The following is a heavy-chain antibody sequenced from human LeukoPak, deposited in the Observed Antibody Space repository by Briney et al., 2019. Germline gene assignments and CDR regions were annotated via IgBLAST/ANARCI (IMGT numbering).Heavy chain of an antibody. V-gene: IGHV1-69*04. D-gene: IGHD3-22*01. Sequence: PGASVKVSCTASGGTFSSYAISWVRQAPGQGLEWMGRIIPIFGIANYAQKFQGRVTITADKSTSTAYMELSSLRSGDTAVYYCARDYYDSSGYPAYYYYGMDVWGQGTTVTVSS. CDR1: GGTFSSYA. CDR2: IIPIFGIA. J-gene: IGHJ6*02. CDR3: ARDYYDSSGYPAYYYYGMDV.